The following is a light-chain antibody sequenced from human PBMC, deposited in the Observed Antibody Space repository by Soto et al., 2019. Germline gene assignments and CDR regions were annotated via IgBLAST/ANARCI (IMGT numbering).Light chain of an antibody. CDR2: DAS. CDR1: QDISTS. CDR3: QQYENVPT. J-gene: IGKJ2*01. Sequence: DIQLTQSPSSLSASIGDSVTITCQASQDISTSLNWYHRRPGKAPKLLITDASTLQTGVPPRFRGSGAGTDFSFTISRLQPEDFGEYYCQQYENVPTFGQGTKVKNK. V-gene: IGKV1-33*01.